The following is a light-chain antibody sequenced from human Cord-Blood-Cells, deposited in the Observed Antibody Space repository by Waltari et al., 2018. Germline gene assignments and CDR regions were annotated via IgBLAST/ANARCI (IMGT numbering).Light chain of an antibody. CDR3: QQYYSTPFT. V-gene: IGKV4-1*01. CDR1: QSVLYSSNNNNY. Sequence: DIVLTESPDSLAVSVGERATTNCNSSQSVLYSSNNNNYLAWYQQKPGQPPKLLIYWASTRESGVPDRFSGSGSGTDVTLTISSLQAEDVAVYYCQQYYSTPFTFGPGTKVDIK. J-gene: IGKJ3*01. CDR2: WAS.